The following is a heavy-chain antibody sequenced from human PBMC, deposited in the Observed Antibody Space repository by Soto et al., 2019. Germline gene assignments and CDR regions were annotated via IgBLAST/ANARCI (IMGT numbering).Heavy chain of an antibody. J-gene: IGHJ3*02. CDR1: GFTFRISA. CDR2: ISGSGYST. D-gene: IGHD2-15*01. Sequence: GGSLRLSCVASGFTFRISAVNWVRQAPGKGLEWVSSISGSGYSTYYADSVKGRFTISRDNSKSTVFLEMTDLRAEDTALYYCAKDSLDYCSGGSCGAFEIWGLGTMVTVSS. CDR3: AKDSLDYCSGGSCGAFEI. V-gene: IGHV3-23*01.